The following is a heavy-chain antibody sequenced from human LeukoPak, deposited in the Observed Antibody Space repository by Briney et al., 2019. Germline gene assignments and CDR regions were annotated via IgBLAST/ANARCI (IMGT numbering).Heavy chain of an antibody. Sequence: AGRSLRLSCAATGFTFSTYFMHWVRQAPGKGLEWVADIASDGSDTFYVESVKGRFTISRDNSKNTLYLQIKSLRAEDTAGNSFARERQDTILHSGAFDIWGQRTIVTVSS. J-gene: IGHJ3*02. CDR1: GFTFSTYF. D-gene: IGHD2-21*01. V-gene: IGHV3-30-3*01. CDR3: ARERQDTILHSGAFDI. CDR2: IASDGSDT.